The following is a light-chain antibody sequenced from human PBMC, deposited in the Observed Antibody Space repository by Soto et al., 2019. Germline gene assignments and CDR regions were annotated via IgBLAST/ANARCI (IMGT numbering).Light chain of an antibody. Sequence: EIVLTQSPGTLSLSPGERATLSCRASQSVSSSYLAWYQQKPGQAPRLLIYDASSRATGIPDRFSGSGSGTDFTLTISRLEPEDFAVYYCQQCGSPPRTFGQGTKVEIK. CDR2: DAS. CDR3: QQCGSPPRT. J-gene: IGKJ1*01. CDR1: QSVSSSY. V-gene: IGKV3-20*01.